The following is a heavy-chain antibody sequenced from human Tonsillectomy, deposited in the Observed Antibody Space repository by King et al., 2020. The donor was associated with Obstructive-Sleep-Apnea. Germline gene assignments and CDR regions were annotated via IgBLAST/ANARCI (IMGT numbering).Heavy chain of an antibody. Sequence: QLQESGPGLVKPSETLSLTCTVSGGSISSSSYYWGWIRQPPGKGLEWIGGIYFSGGTYYNPSLKSRVTISVDTSKHQFSLKLSSVTAADTAVYYCARDRGPGSYYNYWGQGTLVTVSS. CDR1: GGSISSSSYY. V-gene: IGHV4-39*07. CDR3: ARDRGPGSYYNY. J-gene: IGHJ4*02. CDR2: IYFSGGT. D-gene: IGHD3-10*01.